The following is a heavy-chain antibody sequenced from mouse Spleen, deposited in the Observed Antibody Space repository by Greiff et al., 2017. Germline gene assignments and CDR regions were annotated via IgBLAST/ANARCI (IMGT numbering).Heavy chain of an antibody. CDR2: IYPSDSET. CDR3: ASLLRSYAMDY. CDR1: GYTFTSYW. Sequence: QVQLKQSGAELVRPGSSVKLSCKASGYTFTSYWMDWVKQRPGQGLEWIGNIYPSDSETHYNQKFKDKATLTVDKSSSTAYMQLSSLTSEDSAVYYCASLLRSYAMDYWGQGTSVTVSS. J-gene: IGHJ4*01. V-gene: IGHV1-61*01. D-gene: IGHD1-1*01.